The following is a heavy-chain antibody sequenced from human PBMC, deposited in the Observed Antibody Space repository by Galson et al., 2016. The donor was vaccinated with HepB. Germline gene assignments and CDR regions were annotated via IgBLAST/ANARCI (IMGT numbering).Heavy chain of an antibody. D-gene: IGHD3-10*01. Sequence: SLRLSCAVSGFTLNTNNMTWVRQAPGKGLEWVSVIFGGGSTHYADSVAGRFIISKDDSQNIVYLQMKSLTADDTAVYYCTRDLHGDGPNPAVHRGDYWGQGTLVTVSS. J-gene: IGHJ4*02. CDR3: TRDLHGDGPNPAVHRGDY. CDR2: IFGGGST. V-gene: IGHV3-53*01. CDR1: GFTLNTNN.